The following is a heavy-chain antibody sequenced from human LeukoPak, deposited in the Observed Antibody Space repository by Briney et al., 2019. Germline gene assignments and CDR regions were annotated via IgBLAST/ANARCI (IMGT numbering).Heavy chain of an antibody. D-gene: IGHD3-22*01. Sequence: ASVKVSCKASGYTFTSYGISWVRQAPGQGLEWMGWISAYNGNTNYAQKLQGRVTMTTDTSTSTAYMELRSLRSDDTAVYYCARDNTPYYYDSSEPGFDYWGQGTLVTVSS. V-gene: IGHV1-18*01. CDR2: ISAYNGNT. J-gene: IGHJ4*02. CDR1: GYTFTSYG. CDR3: ARDNTPYYYDSSEPGFDY.